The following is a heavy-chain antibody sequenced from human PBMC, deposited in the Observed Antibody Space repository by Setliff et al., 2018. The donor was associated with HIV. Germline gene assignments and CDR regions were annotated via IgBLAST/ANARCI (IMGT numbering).Heavy chain of an antibody. CDR2: IYYSGST. Sequence: SETLSLTCTVSGGTISSHYWNWIRQSPGKGLEWIGYIYYSGSTNYNPSRKSRVTISIDTSQNQFSLKLTSVTAADTAVYYCARTWWLRSNWFDPWGQGTLVTVSS. CDR3: ARTWWLRSNWFDP. CDR1: GGTISSHY. J-gene: IGHJ5*02. V-gene: IGHV4-59*11. D-gene: IGHD5-12*01.